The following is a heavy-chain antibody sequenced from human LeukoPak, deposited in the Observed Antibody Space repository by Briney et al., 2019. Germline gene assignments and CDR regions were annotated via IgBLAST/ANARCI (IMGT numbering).Heavy chain of an antibody. Sequence: GGSLRLSCAASGFTFSNNWMHWVRHAPGKGLVWVSRINSDGRTTTYADSVKGRFTISRDNAKNTLYLQMNSLRAEDTAVYYCALIKEGWGQGTLVTVSS. CDR2: INSDGRTT. V-gene: IGHV3-74*01. D-gene: IGHD3-22*01. J-gene: IGHJ4*02. CDR1: GFTFSNNW. CDR3: ALIKEG.